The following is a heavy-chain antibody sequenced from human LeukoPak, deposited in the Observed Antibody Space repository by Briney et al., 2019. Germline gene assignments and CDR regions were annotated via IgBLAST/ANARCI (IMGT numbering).Heavy chain of an antibody. CDR2: IYYSGST. D-gene: IGHD5-24*01. CDR3: AREDGRRDGYNYAFDI. CDR1: GGSLSSGDYY. J-gene: IGHJ3*02. V-gene: IGHV4-30-4*01. Sequence: SQTLSLTCTVSGGSLSSGDYYWSWIRQPPGKGLEWIGYIYYSGSTYYNPSLKSRVTISVDTSKNQFSLKLSSVTAADTAVYYCAREDGRRDGYNYAFDIWGQGTMVTVSS.